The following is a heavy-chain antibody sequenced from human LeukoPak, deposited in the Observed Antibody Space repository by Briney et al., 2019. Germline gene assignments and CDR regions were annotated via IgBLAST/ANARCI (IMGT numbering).Heavy chain of an antibody. D-gene: IGHD3-22*01. CDR1: GGSISSYY. V-gene: IGHV4-4*07. CDR2: IYTSGST. CDR3: ARGQPDYYDSSGYYFTAFDP. J-gene: IGHJ5*02. Sequence: SETLSLTCTVSGGSISSYYWSWIRQPAGKGLEWIGRIYTSGSTNYNPSLKSRVTMSVDTSKNQFSLKLSSVTAADTAVYYCARGQPDYYDSSGYYFTAFDPWGQGTLVTVSS.